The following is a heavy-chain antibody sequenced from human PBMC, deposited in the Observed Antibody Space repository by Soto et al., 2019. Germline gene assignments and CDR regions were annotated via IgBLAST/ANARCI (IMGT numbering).Heavy chain of an antibody. CDR3: AKDPEPVNCYSGRYWPYYGMDV. J-gene: IGHJ6*02. D-gene: IGHD1-26*01. V-gene: IGHV3-30*18. Sequence: GGSLRLSCAASGFTFSSYGMHWVRQAPGKGLEWVAVISYDGSNKYYADSVKGRFTISRDNSKNTLYLQMNSLRAEDTAVYYCAKDPEPVNCYSGRYWPYYGMDVWGQGTKVTVSS. CDR2: ISYDGSNK. CDR1: GFTFSSYG.